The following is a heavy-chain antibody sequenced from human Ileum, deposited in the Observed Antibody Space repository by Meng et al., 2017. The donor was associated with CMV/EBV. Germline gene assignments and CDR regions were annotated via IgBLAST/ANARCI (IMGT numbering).Heavy chain of an antibody. CDR3: ARDSGGYGLDAFDI. CDR2: IYDSGST. V-gene: IGHV4-39*07. J-gene: IGHJ3*02. Sequence: SETLSLTCTVSGGSISSSSYYWGWIRQPPGRGLEWIASIYDSGSTFYSPSLKSRVTISVDTSKNHFSLKLRSVTAADAAVYYCARDSGGYGLDAFDIWGQGTMVTVSS. CDR1: GGSISSSSYY. D-gene: IGHD2-15*01.